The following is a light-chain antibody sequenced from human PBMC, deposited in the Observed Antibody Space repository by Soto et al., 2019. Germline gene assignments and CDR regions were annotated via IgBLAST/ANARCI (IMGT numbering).Light chain of an antibody. CDR1: QCISSY. Sequence: IRMTQSPSSLSASTGDRVTITCRASQCISSYLAWYQQKPGKAPKLLIYAASTLQSGVPSRFSGSGSGTDFTLTISCLQSEDFATYCCQQYYSYPRTFGQGTKVDIK. CDR2: AAS. V-gene: IGKV1-8*01. J-gene: IGKJ1*01. CDR3: QQYYSYPRT.